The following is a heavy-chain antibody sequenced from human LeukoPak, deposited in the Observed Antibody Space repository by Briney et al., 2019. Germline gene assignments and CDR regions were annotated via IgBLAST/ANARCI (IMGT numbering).Heavy chain of an antibody. D-gene: IGHD1-26*01. CDR3: ARRDSGSYLKYFDY. J-gene: IGHJ4*02. CDR1: GYSFTNYW. V-gene: IGHV5-51*01. CDR2: IYPGDSDT. Sequence: RGESLKISCKCSGYSFTNYWSGWGRQMPGKVLELMGIIYPGDSDTRYSPSFQGHVTISADKSISTAYLQWSSLKASDTAMYYCARRDSGSYLKYFDYWGQGTLVTVSS.